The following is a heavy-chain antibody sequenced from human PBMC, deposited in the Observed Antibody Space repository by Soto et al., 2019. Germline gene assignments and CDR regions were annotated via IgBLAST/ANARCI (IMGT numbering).Heavy chain of an antibody. Sequence: GGSLRLSCAASGFTFSSYWMHWVRQAPGKGLVWVSRINSDGSSTSYADSVKGRFTISRDNAKNTLYRQMNSLRAEDTAVYYCARIRSLYSGYDYVIDYYYYYGMDVWGQGTTVTVSS. D-gene: IGHD5-12*01. CDR2: INSDGSST. CDR3: ARIRSLYSGYDYVIDYYYYYGMDV. J-gene: IGHJ6*02. V-gene: IGHV3-74*01. CDR1: GFTFSSYW.